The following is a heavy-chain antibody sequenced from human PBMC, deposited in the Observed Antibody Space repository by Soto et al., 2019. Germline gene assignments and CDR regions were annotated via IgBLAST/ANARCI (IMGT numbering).Heavy chain of an antibody. V-gene: IGHV1-58*01. D-gene: IGHD2-15*01. CDR2: SAVGSGNT. CDR3: AADRECSDDSCYPYNFNS. Sequence: SVKVSCKASGFPFRSSAFQWVRRARGQRLEWIGWSAVGSGNTKYAQNFHERVTMTREMSTGTVYMKLRSLRSEDTAVYYCAADRECSDDSCYPYNFNSRRQGTRVTFSS. CDR1: GFPFRSSA. J-gene: IGHJ4*02.